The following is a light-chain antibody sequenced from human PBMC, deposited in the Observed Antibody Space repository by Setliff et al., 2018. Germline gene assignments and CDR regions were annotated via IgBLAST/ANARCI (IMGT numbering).Light chain of an antibody. V-gene: IGLV1-47*01. CDR1: SSNIGRNY. Sequence: QSALAQPPSASETPGQRVTISCSGRSSNIGRNYVYWYQQFPGMAPTLLIYRNAQRPSGVPDRFSGSKSGASASLAITGLRFEDEADYYCAAWDDVLSAVVFGGGTKVTVL. J-gene: IGLJ2*01. CDR3: AAWDDVLSAVV. CDR2: RNA.